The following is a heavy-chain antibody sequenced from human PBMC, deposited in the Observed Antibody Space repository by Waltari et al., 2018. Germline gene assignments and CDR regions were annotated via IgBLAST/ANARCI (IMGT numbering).Heavy chain of an antibody. J-gene: IGHJ6*02. V-gene: IGHV4-59*01. CDR1: GGSIRGYY. D-gene: IGHD1-20*01. CDR3: ARIGYKTYGMDV. CDR2: VYYSGTT. Sequence: QVQLQESGPRLVKPSETLSLTCSVSGGSIRGYYWAWIRQSPGTGLQWIGYVYYSGTTNYSPSLKSRVTMSVDSSRNEISLKMTSVTAADTAVYYCARIGYKTYGMDVWGRGTPVTVSS.